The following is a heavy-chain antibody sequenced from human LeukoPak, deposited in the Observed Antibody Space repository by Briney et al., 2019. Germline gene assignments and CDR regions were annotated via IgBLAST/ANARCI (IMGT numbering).Heavy chain of an antibody. CDR2: LYHSGST. Sequence: SETLSLTCAVYGGSFSGYYWSWIRQAPGKGLEWIGNLYHSGSTYYNPSLKSRVSISVDTFKNQFSLNLSSVAAADTAVYYCATEIQNIAGRVYWGQGTLVTVSS. V-gene: IGHV4-34*01. CDR3: ATEIQNIAGRVY. D-gene: IGHD6-6*01. J-gene: IGHJ4*02. CDR1: GGSFSGYY.